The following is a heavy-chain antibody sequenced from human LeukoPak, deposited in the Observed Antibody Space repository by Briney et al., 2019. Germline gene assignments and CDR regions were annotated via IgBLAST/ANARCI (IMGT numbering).Heavy chain of an antibody. Sequence: GGSLRLSCAASGFTFSGSTMHWVRQASGKGLEWVGRIRSRANSYATVYAASVKGRFTISRDDSKNTAYLQMNSLKTEDTAVYYCTSGLSVRRSNNTPVDYWGQGTLVTVSS. D-gene: IGHD1-1*01. CDR3: TSGLSVRRSNNTPVDY. CDR1: GFTFSGST. V-gene: IGHV3-73*01. J-gene: IGHJ4*02. CDR2: IRSRANSYAT.